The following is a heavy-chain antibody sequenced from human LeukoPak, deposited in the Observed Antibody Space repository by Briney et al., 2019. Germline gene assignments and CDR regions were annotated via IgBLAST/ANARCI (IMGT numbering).Heavy chain of an antibody. Sequence: GASVKVSCKASGGTFSSYAISWVRQAPGQGLEWMGGIIPIFGTANYAQKFQGRVTITADESTSTAYMELSSLRSEDTAVYYCAREVGKGGYNLDAYWGQGTLVTVSS. J-gene: IGHJ4*02. D-gene: IGHD5-24*01. CDR1: GGTFSSYA. CDR3: AREVGKGGYNLDAY. CDR2: IIPIFGTA. V-gene: IGHV1-69*13.